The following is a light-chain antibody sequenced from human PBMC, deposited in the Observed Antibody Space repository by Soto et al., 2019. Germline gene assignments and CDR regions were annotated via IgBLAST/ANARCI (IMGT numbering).Light chain of an antibody. V-gene: IGKV3-15*01. Sequence: EIVMTQSPVTLSVSPGERATLSCRASHHVATNLAWYQQKPGQPPRLLICGASTRATGVSARFSGSGSGTEFTLTISSLQSDDFAVYYCQQYTARPPWTFGQGTRV. CDR1: HHVATN. CDR2: GAS. J-gene: IGKJ1*01. CDR3: QQYTARPPWT.